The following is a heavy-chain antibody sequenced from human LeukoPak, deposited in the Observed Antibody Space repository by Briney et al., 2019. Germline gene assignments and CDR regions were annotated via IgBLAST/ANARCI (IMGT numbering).Heavy chain of an antibody. Sequence: SGGSLRLSCAASGFTFSYYAMHWVRQAPGKGLEWVAVISYDGSNKYYADSVKGRFTISRDNSKNTLYLQMNSLRAEDTAVYYCARDLHLLPRYYYYTMDVWGQGPRSPSP. CDR1: GFTFSYYA. CDR3: ARDLHLLPRYYYYTMDV. J-gene: IGHJ6*02. CDR2: ISYDGSNK. D-gene: IGHD2-15*01. V-gene: IGHV3-30-3*01.